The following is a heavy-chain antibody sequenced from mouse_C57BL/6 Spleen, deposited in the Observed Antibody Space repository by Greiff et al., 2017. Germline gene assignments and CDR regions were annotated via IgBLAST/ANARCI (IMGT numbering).Heavy chain of an antibody. J-gene: IGHJ4*01. CDR2: IYPSDSET. Sequence: VQLQQPGAELVRPGSSVKLSCKASGYTFTSYWMDWVKQRPGQGLEWIGNIYPSDSETHYNQKFKDKATLTVDNSSSTAYMQLSSLTSEDSAVYYCARWDYGSLYAMDYWGQGTSVTVSS. CDR1: GYTFTSYW. V-gene: IGHV1-61*01. D-gene: IGHD1-1*01. CDR3: ARWDYGSLYAMDY.